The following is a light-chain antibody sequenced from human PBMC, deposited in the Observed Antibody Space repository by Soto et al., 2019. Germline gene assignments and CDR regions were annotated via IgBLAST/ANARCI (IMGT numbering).Light chain of an antibody. CDR1: QSVSSS. V-gene: IGKV3-15*01. CDR2: DAS. CDR3: HQASSFPLT. Sequence: EIVMTQSPATLSVSPGERATLSCRASQSVSSSLAWYQQKPGQAPRLLIYDASTRATGVPARFTGSGSGTEFTLTISSLQSEDFATYYCHQASSFPLTFGGGTKVEI. J-gene: IGKJ4*01.